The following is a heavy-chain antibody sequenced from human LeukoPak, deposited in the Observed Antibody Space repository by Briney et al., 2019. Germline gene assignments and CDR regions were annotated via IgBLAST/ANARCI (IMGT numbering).Heavy chain of an antibody. J-gene: IGHJ4*02. CDR1: GYNFTSYW. CDR3: TMSSSWGSFDY. CDR2: IYPGDSDT. V-gene: IGHV5-51*01. D-gene: IGHD6-13*01. Sequence: GESLKISCQGSGYNFTSYWIGWVRQMPGKGLEWMGIIYPGDSDTRYSPSFQGQVTISADKSISTAYLQWSSLKASDTAMYYCTMSSSWGSFDYWGQGTLVTVSS.